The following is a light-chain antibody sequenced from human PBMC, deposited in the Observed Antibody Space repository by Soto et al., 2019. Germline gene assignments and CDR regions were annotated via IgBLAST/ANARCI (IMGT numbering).Light chain of an antibody. Sequence: IVLTQSPATLSLSPGERATLSCRASQNVRSYLAWYQQKPGQAPRLLIHDASSRATGIPDRFSGSGSGTDFTLTISSLEPEDSAVYYCQQRTNWPTSTFGQGTRLEIK. V-gene: IGKV3-11*01. CDR3: QQRTNWPTST. CDR1: QNVRSY. CDR2: DAS. J-gene: IGKJ5*01.